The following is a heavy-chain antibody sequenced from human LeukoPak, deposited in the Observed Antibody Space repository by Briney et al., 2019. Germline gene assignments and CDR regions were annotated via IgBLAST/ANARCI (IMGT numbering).Heavy chain of an antibody. CDR2: IYSGGST. Sequence: GGSLRLSCAASRFTLSNYWMSWVRQAPGKGLEWVSVIYSGGSTYYADSVKGRFTISRDNSKNTLYLQMNSLRAEDTAVYYCARARSRIVVVPAALDYWGQGTLVTVSS. J-gene: IGHJ4*02. CDR1: RFTLSNYW. V-gene: IGHV3-66*01. CDR3: ARARSRIVVVPAALDY. D-gene: IGHD2-2*01.